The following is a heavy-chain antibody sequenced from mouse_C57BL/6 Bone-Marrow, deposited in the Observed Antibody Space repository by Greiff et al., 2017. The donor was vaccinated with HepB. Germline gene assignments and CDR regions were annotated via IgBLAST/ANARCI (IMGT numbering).Heavy chain of an antibody. D-gene: IGHD4-1*01. J-gene: IGHJ4*01. CDR2: INPNNGGT. Sequence: VQLKQSGPELVKPGASVKISCKASGYTFTDYYMNWVKQSHGKSLEWIGDINPNNGGTSYNQKFKGKATLTVDKSSSTAYMELRSLTSEDSAVYYCATNWGYAMDYWGQGTSVTVSS. V-gene: IGHV1-26*01. CDR3: ATNWGYAMDY. CDR1: GYTFTDYY.